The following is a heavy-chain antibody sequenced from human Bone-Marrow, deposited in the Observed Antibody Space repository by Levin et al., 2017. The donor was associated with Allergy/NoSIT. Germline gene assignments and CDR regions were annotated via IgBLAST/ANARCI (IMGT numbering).Heavy chain of an antibody. CDR3: ARRADIVVVPAANNWFDP. D-gene: IGHD2-2*01. CDR2: INTNTGNP. Sequence: PGESLKISCKASGYTFTSYAMNWVRQAPGQGLEWMGWINTNTGNPTYAQGFTGRFVFSLDTSVSTAYLQISSLKAEDTAVYYCARRADIVVVPAANNWFDPWGQGTLITVSS. V-gene: IGHV7-4-1*02. J-gene: IGHJ5*02. CDR1: GYTFTSYA.